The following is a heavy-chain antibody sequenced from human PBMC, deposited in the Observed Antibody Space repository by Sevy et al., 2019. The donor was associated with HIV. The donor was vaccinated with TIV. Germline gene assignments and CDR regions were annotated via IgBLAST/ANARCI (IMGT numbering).Heavy chain of an antibody. J-gene: IGHJ4*02. Sequence: GGSLRLSCTASGFTFSDYYMSWIRQAPGKGLEWVSDISTSSNYINYADSVKGRFTISRHNAKNSLYLQMNSLRAEDTAVYFCARVRYNYGQHYFDYWGQGTLVTDSS. CDR1: GFTFSDYY. V-gene: IGHV3-11*06. D-gene: IGHD5-18*01. CDR3: ARVRYNYGQHYFDY. CDR2: ISTSSNYI.